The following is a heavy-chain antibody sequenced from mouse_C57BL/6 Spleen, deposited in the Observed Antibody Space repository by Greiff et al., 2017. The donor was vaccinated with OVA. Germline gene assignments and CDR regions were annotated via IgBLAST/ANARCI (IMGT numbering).Heavy chain of an antibody. V-gene: IGHV5-16*01. J-gene: IGHJ1*03. Sequence: EVKLVESEGGLVQPGSSMKLSCTASGFTFSDYYMAWVRQVPEKGLEWVANINYDGSSTYYLDSLKSRFIISRDNAKNILYLQMSSLKSEDTATYYCAREAVVDWYFDVWGTGTTVTVSS. D-gene: IGHD1-1*01. CDR1: GFTFSDYY. CDR3: AREAVVDWYFDV. CDR2: INYDGSST.